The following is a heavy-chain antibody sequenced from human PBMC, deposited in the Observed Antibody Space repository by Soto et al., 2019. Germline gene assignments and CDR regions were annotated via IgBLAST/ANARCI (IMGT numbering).Heavy chain of an antibody. J-gene: IGHJ3*02. V-gene: IGHV4-31*03. CDR2: IYYSGST. CDR1: GGSISSGGYY. Sequence: QVQLQESGPGLVKPSQTLSLTCTVSGGSISSGGYYWSWIRQHPGKGLEWIGYIYYSGSTYYNPSLKSRVTISVDTSKNQCSLKLSSVTAADTDGYYCARYYYDSSGSNAFDIWGQGTMVTVSS. CDR3: ARYYYDSSGSNAFDI. D-gene: IGHD3-22*01.